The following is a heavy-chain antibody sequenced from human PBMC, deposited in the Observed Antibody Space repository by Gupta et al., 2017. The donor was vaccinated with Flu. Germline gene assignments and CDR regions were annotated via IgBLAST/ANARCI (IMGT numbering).Heavy chain of an antibody. D-gene: IGHD2-15*01. CDR3: AKDWVLAAAQN. Sequence: EVQLLESGGGLVQPGGPLRLSCAASGFNFNKYGMSWVRQAPGQGLELVSGISVSGSSTYYADSVKGRFTISRDNSKNTLYLQLNSLRGEDTAVYYCAKDWVLAAAQNWGQGTLVTVSS. CDR2: ISVSGSST. CDR1: GFNFNKYG. J-gene: IGHJ4*02. V-gene: IGHV3-23*01.